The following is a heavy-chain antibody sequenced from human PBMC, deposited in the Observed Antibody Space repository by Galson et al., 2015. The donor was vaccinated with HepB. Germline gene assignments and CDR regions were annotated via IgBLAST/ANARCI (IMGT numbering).Heavy chain of an antibody. CDR3: ARHYYTIFGVNLFDY. J-gene: IGHJ4*02. V-gene: IGHV4-39*01. Sequence: ETLSLTCTVSGGSISSGDYYWSWIRQPPGKGLEWIGSIYYSGSTYYNPSLKSRVTISVDTSKNQFSLKLSSVTAADTAVYYCARHYYTIFGVNLFDYWGQGTLVTVSS. CDR2: IYYSGST. D-gene: IGHD3-3*01. CDR1: GGSISSGDYY.